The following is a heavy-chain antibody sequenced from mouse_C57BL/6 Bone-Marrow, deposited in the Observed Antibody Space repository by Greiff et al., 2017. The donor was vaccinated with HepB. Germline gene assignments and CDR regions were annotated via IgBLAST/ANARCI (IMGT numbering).Heavy chain of an antibody. D-gene: IGHD1-1*01. J-gene: IGHJ4*01. Sequence: VKVVESGPGLVAPSQSLSITCTVSGFSLTSYAISWVRQPPGKGLEWLGVIWTGGGTNYNSALKSRLSISKDNSKSQVFLKMNSLQTDDTARYYCARYYYGSSWIYAMDYWGQGTSVTVSS. CDR2: IWTGGGT. V-gene: IGHV2-9-1*01. CDR1: GFSLTSYA. CDR3: ARYYYGSSWIYAMDY.